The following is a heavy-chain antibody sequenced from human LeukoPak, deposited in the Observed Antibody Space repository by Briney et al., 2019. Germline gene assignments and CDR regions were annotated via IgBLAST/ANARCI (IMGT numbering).Heavy chain of an antibody. CDR2: IYYTGST. CDR3: ARLSSGSNPPFDY. D-gene: IGHD3-22*01. J-gene: IGHJ4*02. CDR1: GGSINNYY. V-gene: IGHV4-59*08. Sequence: PSETLFLTCTVSGGSINNYYWSWVRQTPGKGLECIGYIYYTGSTNYNTSLKSRITMSVDTSTNQFSLKLSSVTAADTAVYYFARLSSGSNPPFDYWGQGTLVTVSS.